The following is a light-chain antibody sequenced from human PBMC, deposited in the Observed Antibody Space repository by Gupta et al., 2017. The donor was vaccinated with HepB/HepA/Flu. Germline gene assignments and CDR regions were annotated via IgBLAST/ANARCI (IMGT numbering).Light chain of an antibody. J-gene: IGLJ3*02. Sequence: QSVLTQPPSASGTPGQRVTMSCSGSRPNIGNNPVNWYQQFPGTAPKLLIYNNNQRPSRVPDRFSGSKSGTSASLAISGPQSEDEADYYCAAWDDSLKGVVFGGGTKLTVL. CDR3: AAWDDSLKGVV. V-gene: IGLV1-44*01. CDR2: NNN. CDR1: RPNIGNNP.